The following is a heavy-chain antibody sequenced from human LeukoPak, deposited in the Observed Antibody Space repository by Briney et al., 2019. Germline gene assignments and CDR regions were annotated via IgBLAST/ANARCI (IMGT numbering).Heavy chain of an antibody. V-gene: IGHV3-30*18. CDR2: ISYDGSNK. J-gene: IGHJ3*02. CDR3: AKLAYCGGDLPCDAFDI. Sequence: GSLRLSCTVSGFTVSTNSMSWVRQAPGKGLEWVAVISYDGSNKYYADSVKGRFTISRDNSKNTLYLQMNSLRAEDMAVYYCAKLAYCGGDLPCDAFDIWGQGTMVTVSS. CDR1: GFTVSTNS. D-gene: IGHD2-21*02.